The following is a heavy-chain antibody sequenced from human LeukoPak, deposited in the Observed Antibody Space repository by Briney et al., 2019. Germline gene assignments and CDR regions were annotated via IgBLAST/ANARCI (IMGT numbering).Heavy chain of an antibody. J-gene: IGHJ6*03. CDR2: INRSGST. Sequence: SETLSLTCAVYGGSFSGYYWSWIRQPPGKGLEWIGEINRSGSTNYNPSLKSRVTISVDTSKNQFSLKLSSVTAADTAVYYCARGNFGVALLDYYYYYMDVWGKGTTVTVSS. V-gene: IGHV4-34*01. D-gene: IGHD3-3*01. CDR3: ARGNFGVALLDYYYYYMDV. CDR1: GGSFSGYY.